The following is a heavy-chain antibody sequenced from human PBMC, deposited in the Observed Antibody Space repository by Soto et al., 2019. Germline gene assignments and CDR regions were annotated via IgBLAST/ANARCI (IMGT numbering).Heavy chain of an antibody. J-gene: IGHJ5*02. CDR3: ARDVKGGSSWYVLSGWFDP. V-gene: IGHV3-30-3*01. D-gene: IGHD6-13*01. CDR2: ISYDGSNK. Sequence: HPGGSVRLSCAASGFTFSSYAMHWVRQAPCKGLEWVAVISYDGSNKYYADSVKGRFTISRDNSKNTLYLQMNSLGAEDTAVYYCARDVKGGSSWYVLSGWFDPWGQGTLVTVSS. CDR1: GFTFSSYA.